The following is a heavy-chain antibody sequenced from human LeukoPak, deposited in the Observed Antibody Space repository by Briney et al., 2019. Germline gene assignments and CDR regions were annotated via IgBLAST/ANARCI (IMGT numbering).Heavy chain of an antibody. CDR1: GYTFTSYD. Sequence: VASVKVSCKASGYTFTSYDINWVRQATGQGLEWMGWMNPNSGNTGYAQKFQGRVNMTRNTSISTAYMELSSLRSEDTAVYYCAIRHKGSGWHDYWGQGTLVTVSS. V-gene: IGHV1-8*01. CDR3: AIRHKGSGWHDY. J-gene: IGHJ4*02. D-gene: IGHD6-19*01. CDR2: MNPNSGNT.